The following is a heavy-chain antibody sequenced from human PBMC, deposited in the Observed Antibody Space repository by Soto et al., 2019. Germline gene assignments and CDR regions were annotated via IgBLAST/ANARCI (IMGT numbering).Heavy chain of an antibody. V-gene: IGHV3-48*03. CDR3: ARDPGTPLGYFDY. CDR1: GFTFSSYE. D-gene: IGHD3-16*01. Sequence: HPGGSLRLSCAASGFTFSSYEMNWVRQAPGKGLEWVSYISSSGSTIYYADSVEGRFTISRDNAKNSLYLQMNSLRAEDTAVYYCARDPGTPLGYFDYWGQGTLVTVSS. CDR2: ISSSGSTI. J-gene: IGHJ4*02.